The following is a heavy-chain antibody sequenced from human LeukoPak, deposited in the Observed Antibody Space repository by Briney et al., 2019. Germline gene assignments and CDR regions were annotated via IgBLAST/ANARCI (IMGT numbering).Heavy chain of an antibody. J-gene: IGHJ4*02. V-gene: IGHV3-30*04. Sequence: PGGSLRLSCAASGFTFSSYAMHWVRQAPGKGLEWVAVISYDGSNKYYADSVKGRFTISRDNSKNTLYLQMNSLRAEDTAVYYCAKVVTAMVSGDYWGQGTLVTVSS. D-gene: IGHD5-18*01. CDR1: GFTFSSYA. CDR2: ISYDGSNK. CDR3: AKVVTAMVSGDY.